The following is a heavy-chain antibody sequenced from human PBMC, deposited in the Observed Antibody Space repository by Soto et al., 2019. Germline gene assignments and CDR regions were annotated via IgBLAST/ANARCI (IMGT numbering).Heavy chain of an antibody. CDR1: GYAFTTYG. D-gene: IGHD3-16*01. J-gene: IGHJ5*02. CDR3: ARGGPRYDPESYGYTWFDT. Sequence: QVQLVQSGGEVKKPGASVKLSCKASGYAFTTYGHNWVRQAPGQGLEWMGWISPFNGNTKYAQEFQDRLTLTTDTSATTVDMELTSLRSDDTAVYYCARGGPRYDPESYGYTWFDTWGPGTLVIVSS. CDR2: ISPFNGNT. V-gene: IGHV1-18*04.